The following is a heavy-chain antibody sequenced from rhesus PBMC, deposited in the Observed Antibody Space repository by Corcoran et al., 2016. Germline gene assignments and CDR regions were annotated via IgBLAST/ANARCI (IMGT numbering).Heavy chain of an antibody. J-gene: IGHJ5-1*01. D-gene: IGHD5-36*01. V-gene: IGHV4S16*01. CDR3: ARDWSYGYNRFDV. Sequence: QVQLQESGPGLVKPSETLSLTCAVSGYSISSNYWSWIRQPPGKGLEWIGNIYGSNAATYYTPSLKSRVTISTDTSKNQFSLKRSSVTAADTALYYCARDWSYGYNRFDVWGPGVLVTVSS. CDR1: GYSISSNY. CDR2: IYGSNAAT.